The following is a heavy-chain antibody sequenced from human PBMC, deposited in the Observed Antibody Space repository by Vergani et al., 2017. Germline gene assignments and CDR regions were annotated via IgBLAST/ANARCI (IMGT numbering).Heavy chain of an antibody. Sequence: EVQLVQSGAEVKKPGESLKISCKGSGYSFTSYWIGWVRQMPGKGLEWMGIIYPGDSDTRYSPSFQGQVTISADKSISTAYLQWSSLKASDTAMYYCARATMVRGVMTLRDAFDIWGQGTMVTVSS. D-gene: IGHD3-10*01. CDR2: IYPGDSDT. J-gene: IGHJ3*02. V-gene: IGHV5-51*01. CDR3: ARATMVRGVMTLRDAFDI. CDR1: GYSFTSYW.